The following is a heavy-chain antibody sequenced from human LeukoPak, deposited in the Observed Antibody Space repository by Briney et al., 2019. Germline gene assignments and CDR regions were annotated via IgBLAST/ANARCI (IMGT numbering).Heavy chain of an antibody. V-gene: IGHV3-9*01. CDR2: ISWDSGSI. CDR3: AKAFRGLLVDNYYYGMDV. D-gene: IGHD3-9*01. Sequence: GRSLRLSCAASGFTFDDYAMHWVRQAPGKGLEWVSGISWDSGSIGYADSVKGRFTISRDNAKNSLYLQMNSLRAEDTALYYCAKAFRGLLVDNYYYGMDVWGQGTTVTVSS. CDR1: GFTFDDYA. J-gene: IGHJ6*02.